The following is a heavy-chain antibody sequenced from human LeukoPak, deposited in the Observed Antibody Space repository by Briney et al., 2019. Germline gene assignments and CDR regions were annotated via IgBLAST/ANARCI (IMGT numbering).Heavy chain of an antibody. Sequence: PSETLSLTCTVSGGSISSSPYYWGWIRQPPGKGLEWIGSIYYSGNTYYNPSLKSRVTISVDTSKNQFFLKLRSVTATDTAVYYCARHSGGSGSDNAFDIWGQGTMVTVSS. CDR2: IYYSGNT. V-gene: IGHV4-39*01. J-gene: IGHJ3*02. CDR3: ARHSGGSGSDNAFDI. CDR1: GGSISSSPYY. D-gene: IGHD3-10*01.